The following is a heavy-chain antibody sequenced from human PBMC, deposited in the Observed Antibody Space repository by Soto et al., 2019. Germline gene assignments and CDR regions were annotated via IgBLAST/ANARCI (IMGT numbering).Heavy chain of an antibody. D-gene: IGHD4-17*01. CDR3: ARDSKGDYPTAIDY. CDR2: IYYSGST. CDR1: GGSISSGGYY. J-gene: IGHJ4*02. Sequence: SETLSLTCTVSGGSISSGGYYWSWIRQHPGKGLEWIGYIYYSGSTDYNPSLKSRVTISVDTSKNQFSLKLNSVTAADTAVYYCARDSKGDYPTAIDYWGQGTLVTVSS. V-gene: IGHV4-31*03.